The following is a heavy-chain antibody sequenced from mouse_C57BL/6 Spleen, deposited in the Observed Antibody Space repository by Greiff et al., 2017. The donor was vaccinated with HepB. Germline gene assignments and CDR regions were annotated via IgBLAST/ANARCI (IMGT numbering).Heavy chain of an antibody. J-gene: IGHJ2*01. Sequence: EVQVVESGAELVRPGASVKLSCTASGFNIKDDYMHWVKQRPEQGLEWIGWIDPENGDTEYASKFQGKATITADTSSNTAYLQLSSLTSEDTAVYYCTTISPYYFDYWGQGTTLTVSS. CDR2: IDPENGDT. D-gene: IGHD1-2*01. CDR3: TTISPYYFDY. CDR1: GFNIKDDY. V-gene: IGHV14-4*01.